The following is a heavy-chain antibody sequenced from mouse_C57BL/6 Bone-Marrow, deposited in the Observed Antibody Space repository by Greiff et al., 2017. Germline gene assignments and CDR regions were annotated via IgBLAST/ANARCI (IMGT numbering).Heavy chain of an antibody. Sequence: QVHVKQSGTELAKPGASVKLSCKASGYTFTSYWMHWVKQRPGQGLEWIGYINPSSGYTKYNQKFKDKATLTADKSSRTAYMQLSSLTYEDSAVYYCARWDYYGGFDYWGQGTTLTVSS. CDR2: INPSSGYT. V-gene: IGHV1-7*01. J-gene: IGHJ2*01. CDR3: ARWDYYGGFDY. CDR1: GYTFTSYW. D-gene: IGHD1-1*01.